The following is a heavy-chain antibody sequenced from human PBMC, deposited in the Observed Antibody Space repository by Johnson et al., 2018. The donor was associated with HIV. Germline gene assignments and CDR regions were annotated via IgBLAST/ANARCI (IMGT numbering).Heavy chain of an antibody. Sequence: QEQLVESGGGLVQPGGSLRLSCAASGFTFSSYAMHWVRQAPGKGLEWVAVISYSGSNKYYADSVKGRFTISRDNSKNTLYLQMNTLRAEDTAVYYCARGGVVHDAFDIWGQGTMVTVSS. J-gene: IGHJ3*02. CDR2: ISYSGSNK. CDR1: GFTFSSYA. V-gene: IGHV3-30*04. D-gene: IGHD2-8*01. CDR3: ARGGVVHDAFDI.